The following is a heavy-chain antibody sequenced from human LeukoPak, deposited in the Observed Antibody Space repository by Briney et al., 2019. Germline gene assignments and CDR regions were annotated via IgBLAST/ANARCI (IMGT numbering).Heavy chain of an antibody. Sequence: PGGSLRLSCAPAGVTFSIYSMNWVRQASGEGLDWVSSISSSSSYIYYADSVKGRFTISRDNAKNSLYLQMNSLRAEDTAVYYCARDLSYYDFWSTFGDWGQGTLVTVSS. CDR3: ARDLSYYDFWSTFGD. V-gene: IGHV3-21*01. CDR2: ISSSSSYI. D-gene: IGHD3-3*01. CDR1: GVTFSIYS. J-gene: IGHJ4*02.